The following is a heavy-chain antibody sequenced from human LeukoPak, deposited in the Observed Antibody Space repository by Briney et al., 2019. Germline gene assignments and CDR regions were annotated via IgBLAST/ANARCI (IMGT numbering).Heavy chain of an antibody. D-gene: IGHD3-22*01. CDR3: AREDSSGIGY. CDR1: GFTFSSYA. CDR2: ISYHGSNK. Sequence: QSGGSLRLSCAASGFTFSSYAMRWVRQAPGKGLEWVAVISYHGSNKFYADSVKGRFTISRDNSKNTLSLQMNSLRADDTAVYYCAREDSSGIGYWGQGTLVTVSS. V-gene: IGHV3-30-3*01. J-gene: IGHJ4*02.